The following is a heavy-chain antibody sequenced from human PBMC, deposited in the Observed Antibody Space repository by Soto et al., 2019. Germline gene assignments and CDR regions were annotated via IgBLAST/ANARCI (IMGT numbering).Heavy chain of an antibody. CDR1: GFTFSIYA. CDR2: ISYDGSNK. CDR3: ARDRVAAAATWYFDY. J-gene: IGHJ4*02. V-gene: IGHV3-30-3*01. D-gene: IGHD6-13*01. Sequence: GGSLRLSCAASGFTFSIYAMHWVRQAPGKGLEWVAVISYDGSNKYYADSVKGRFTISRDNSKNTLYLQMNSLRAEDTAVYYCARDRVAAAATWYFDYWGQGTLVTVSS.